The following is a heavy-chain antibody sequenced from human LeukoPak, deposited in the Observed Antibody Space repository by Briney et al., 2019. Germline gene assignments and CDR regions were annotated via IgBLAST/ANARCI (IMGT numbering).Heavy chain of an antibody. CDR1: GGSISSGSYY. V-gene: IGHV4-61*02. D-gene: IGHD6-13*01. CDR2: IYTSGST. J-gene: IGHJ6*03. Sequence: PSETLSLTCTVSGGSISSGSYYWSWIRQPAGKGLEWIGRIYTSGSTNYNPSLKSRVTISVDTSKNQFSLKLSSVTAADTAVYYCAREGQQLAWAYYYYYYYMDVWGKGTTVTVSS. CDR3: AREGQQLAWAYYYYYYYMDV.